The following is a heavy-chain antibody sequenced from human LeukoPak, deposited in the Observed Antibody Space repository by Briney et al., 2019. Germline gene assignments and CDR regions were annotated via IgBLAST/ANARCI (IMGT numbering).Heavy chain of an antibody. CDR2: MRTSAESI. D-gene: IGHD3-10*01. Sequence: GGSLRLSCAASGFTFSSYAMTWVRQAPGKGWEWGSLMRTSAESIYYADSVKGRFTISRDNSKNTLYLQMNSLRVEDTAVYYCAKVPSRVLGVTAPLRYWGQGTLVTVSS. V-gene: IGHV3-23*01. CDR3: AKVPSRVLGVTAPLRY. CDR1: GFTFSSYA. J-gene: IGHJ4*02.